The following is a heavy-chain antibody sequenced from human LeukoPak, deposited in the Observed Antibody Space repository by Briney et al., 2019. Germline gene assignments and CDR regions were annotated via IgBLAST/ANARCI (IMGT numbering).Heavy chain of an antibody. J-gene: IGHJ4*02. CDR1: GFTFSSYA. Sequence: GGSPRLSCAASGFTFSSYAMSWVRQAPGKGLEWVSAISGSGGSTYYADSVKGRFTISRDNSKNTLYLQMNSLRAEDTAVYYCARPYCSSTSCGTDYFDYWGQGTLVTVSS. V-gene: IGHV3-23*01. D-gene: IGHD2-2*01. CDR3: ARPYCSSTSCGTDYFDY. CDR2: ISGSGGST.